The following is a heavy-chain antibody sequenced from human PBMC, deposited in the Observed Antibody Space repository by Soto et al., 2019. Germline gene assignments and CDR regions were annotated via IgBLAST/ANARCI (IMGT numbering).Heavy chain of an antibody. CDR1: GFTFDDYA. Sequence: SLKISCAASGFTFDDYAMHWVRQAPGKGLEWVSGISWNSGSIGYADSVKGRFTISRDNAKNSLYLQMNSLRAEDTALYYCAKGRRDGYNYPFDYWGQGTLVTVSS. J-gene: IGHJ4*02. D-gene: IGHD5-12*01. V-gene: IGHV3-9*01. CDR2: ISWNSGSI. CDR3: AKGRRDGYNYPFDY.